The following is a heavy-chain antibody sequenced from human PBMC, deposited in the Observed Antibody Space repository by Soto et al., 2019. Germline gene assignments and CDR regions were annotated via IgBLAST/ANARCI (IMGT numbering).Heavy chain of an antibody. V-gene: IGHV3-30-3*01. Sequence: QVQLVESGGGVVQPGRSLRLSCAASGFIFSSYAMHWVRQAPGKGLEWVAVISYDGINEYYADSATGRFSISRDDSKNTLYLQMNSPRDEDTAVYYCARDTGIHLRIEHGMDVWGQGTTVTVSS. CDR1: GFIFSSYA. J-gene: IGHJ6*02. CDR2: ISYDGINE. CDR3: ARDTGIHLRIEHGMDV. D-gene: IGHD5-18*01.